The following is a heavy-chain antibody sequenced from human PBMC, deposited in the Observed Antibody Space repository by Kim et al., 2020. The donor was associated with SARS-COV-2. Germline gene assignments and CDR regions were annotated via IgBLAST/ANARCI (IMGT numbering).Heavy chain of an antibody. V-gene: IGHV4-30-2*04. Sequence: SLKSRVTISVDTSKNQFSLKLSSVTAADTAVYYCAIGLLGYYDILTGPDYWGQGTLVTVSS. J-gene: IGHJ4*02. CDR3: AIGLLGYYDILTGPDY. D-gene: IGHD3-9*01.